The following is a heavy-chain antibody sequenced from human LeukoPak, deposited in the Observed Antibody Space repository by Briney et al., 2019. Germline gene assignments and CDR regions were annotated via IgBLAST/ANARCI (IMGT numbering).Heavy chain of an antibody. CDR2: ISGGAGST. CDR3: AKVPSGRYCSCGYCYFDY. D-gene: IGHD2-15*01. Sequence: GGSLRLSCAASGFTFSSYAMSWVRQVPGKGLEWVSAISGGAGSTYYADSVKGRFTISRDNSKNTMYVQMNSLRAEDTAVYYCAKVPSGRYCSCGYCYFDYWGQGTLVTVSS. CDR1: GFTFSSYA. J-gene: IGHJ4*02. V-gene: IGHV3-23*01.